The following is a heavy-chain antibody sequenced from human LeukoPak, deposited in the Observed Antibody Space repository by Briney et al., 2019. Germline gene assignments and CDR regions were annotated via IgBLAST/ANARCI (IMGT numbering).Heavy chain of an antibody. CDR3: AKAYHTQAGDAIDY. D-gene: IGHD3-10*01. J-gene: IGHJ4*02. CDR2: ISGDGGGT. V-gene: IGHV3-43*02. Sequence: PGGSLRLSCAASGFTFDDYAMLWVRQAPGKGMEWVSLISGDGGGTYNADSVKGRFTISRDNSKNSLYLQMNSLRTEDTALYYCAKAYHTQAGDAIDYWGQGTLVTVSS. CDR1: GFTFDDYA.